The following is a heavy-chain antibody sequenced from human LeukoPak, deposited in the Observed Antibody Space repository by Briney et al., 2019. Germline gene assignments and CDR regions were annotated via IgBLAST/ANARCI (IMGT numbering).Heavy chain of an antibody. V-gene: IGHV4-34*01. CDR2: INHSGST. D-gene: IGHD3-10*01. J-gene: IGHJ4*02. CDR1: GGSFSGYY. Sequence: SETLSLTCAVYGGSFSGYYWSWIRQPPGKGLEWIGEINHSGSTNYNPSLKSRVTISVDTSKNQFSLKLSSVTAADTAVYYCARLPRAWFGELRSGFDYWGQGTLVTASS. CDR3: ARLPRAWFGELRSGFDY.